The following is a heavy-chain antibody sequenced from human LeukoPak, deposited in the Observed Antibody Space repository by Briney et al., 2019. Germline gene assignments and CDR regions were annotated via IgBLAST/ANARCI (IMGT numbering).Heavy chain of an antibody. CDR3: ARHGGTTGIDAFDI. Sequence: SETLSLTCVVSGYSISSGYYWGWLRQPPGKGLEWIGSIYYSGSTYYNPSLKSRVTISVDTSKNQFSLKLSSVTAADTAVYYCARHGGTTGIDAFDIWGQGTMVTVSS. CDR2: IYYSGST. J-gene: IGHJ3*02. V-gene: IGHV4-38-2*01. D-gene: IGHD1-1*01. CDR1: GYSISSGYY.